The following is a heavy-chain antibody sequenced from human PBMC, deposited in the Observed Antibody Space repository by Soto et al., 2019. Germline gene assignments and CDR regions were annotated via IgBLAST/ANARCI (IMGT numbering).Heavy chain of an antibody. V-gene: IGHV3-15*07. CDR3: TLQLYDAFDI. J-gene: IGHJ3*02. CDR1: GFTFSNAW. Sequence: GGSLRLSCAASGFTFSNAWMNWVRQAPGKGLEWVGRIKSKTDDGTTDYAAPVKGRFTISRDDSKNTLYLQMNSLKTKDTAVYYCTLQLYDAFDIWGQGTMVTVSS. CDR2: IKSKTDDGTT. D-gene: IGHD2-2*01.